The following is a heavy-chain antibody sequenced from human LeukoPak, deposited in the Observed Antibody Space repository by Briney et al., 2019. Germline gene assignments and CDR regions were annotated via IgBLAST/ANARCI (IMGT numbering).Heavy chain of an antibody. CDR3: ARSSGSYHHFDY. D-gene: IGHD1-26*01. J-gene: IGHJ4*02. Sequence: ASVKVSCKASGYTFTSYYMHWVRQAPGQGLEWMGWINPNSGGTNYAQKFQGRVTMTRDTSISTAYMELSRLRSDDTAVYYCARSSGSYHHFDYWGQGTLVTVSS. CDR2: INPNSGGT. CDR1: GYTFTSYY. V-gene: IGHV1-2*02.